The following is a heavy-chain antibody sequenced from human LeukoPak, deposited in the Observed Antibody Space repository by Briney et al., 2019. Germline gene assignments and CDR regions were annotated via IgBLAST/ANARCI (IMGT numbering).Heavy chain of an antibody. J-gene: IGHJ4*02. CDR2: IYTSGST. CDR3: ARDHGRELLRYFDY. Sequence: SETLSLTCTVSGGSISSYYWSWIRQPAGKGLEWIGRIYTSGSTNYNPSLKSRVTMSVDTSKNQFSLKLSSVTAADTAVYYCARDHGRELLRYFDYWGQGTLVTVSS. D-gene: IGHD1-26*01. CDR1: GGSISSYY. V-gene: IGHV4-4*07.